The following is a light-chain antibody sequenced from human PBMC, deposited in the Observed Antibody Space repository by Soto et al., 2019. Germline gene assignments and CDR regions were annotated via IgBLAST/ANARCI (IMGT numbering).Light chain of an antibody. Sequence: QSVLTQPPSGSAAPGQKVTICCSGSSSNIGGNSVSWYQQLAGTAPKLLIYDDNKRPSGIPDRFSGSKSGTSDTLGITGFQTGDEADYYCGSWDSSLSAYVFGTGSKVTVL. CDR2: DDN. CDR3: GSWDSSLSAYV. J-gene: IGLJ1*01. V-gene: IGLV1-51*01. CDR1: SSNIGGNS.